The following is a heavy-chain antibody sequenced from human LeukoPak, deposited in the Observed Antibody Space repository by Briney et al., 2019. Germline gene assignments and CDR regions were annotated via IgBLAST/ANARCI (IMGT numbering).Heavy chain of an antibody. Sequence: SGGSLRLSCAASGFSFGSYAMSWVRQAAGKGLEWVSIISGDGGKTYYADSVRGRFTISRDNSKNTLYLQMNSLRAEDTAIYYCATSFTGYHDSSVYTTYGYWGQGTLVTVSS. V-gene: IGHV3-23*01. CDR1: GFSFGSYA. D-gene: IGHD3-22*01. J-gene: IGHJ4*02. CDR2: ISGDGGKT. CDR3: ATSFTGYHDSSVYTTYGY.